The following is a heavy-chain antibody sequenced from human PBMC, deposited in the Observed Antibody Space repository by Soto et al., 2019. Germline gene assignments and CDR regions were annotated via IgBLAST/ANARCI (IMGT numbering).Heavy chain of an antibody. V-gene: IGHV1-18*04. D-gene: IGHD3-22*01. J-gene: IGHJ4*02. CDR1: GYTFTSYG. CDR3: ASLYDSSGYHDY. CDR2: ISAYNGNT. Sequence: ASVKVSCKASGYTFTSYGISWVRQAPGQGLEWMRWISAYNGNTNYAQKLQGRVTMTTDTSTSTAYMELRSLRSDDTAVYYCASLYDSSGYHDYWGQGTLVTVSS.